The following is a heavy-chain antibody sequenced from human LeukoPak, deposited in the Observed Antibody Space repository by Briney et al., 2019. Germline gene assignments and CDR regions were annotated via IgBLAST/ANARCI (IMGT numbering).Heavy chain of an antibody. CDR3: ARDNPAFCNGGTCYSY. CDR1: GGTFSSYA. V-gene: IGHV1-69*04. J-gene: IGHJ4*02. Sequence: ASVKVSCKASGGTFSSYAISCVRLAPGQGLEWMGRIIPILNIANYAQKFQGRVTIVADESTSTAYMELSSLRSEDTAVYYCARDNPAFCNGGTCYSYWGQGTLVTVSS. CDR2: IIPILNIA. D-gene: IGHD2-15*01.